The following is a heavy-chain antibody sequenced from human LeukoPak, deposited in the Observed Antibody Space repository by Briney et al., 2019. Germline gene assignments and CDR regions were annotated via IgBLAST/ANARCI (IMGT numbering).Heavy chain of an antibody. V-gene: IGHV3-23*01. CDR1: GFTFSSYA. J-gene: IGHJ5*02. CDR2: ISASGGNT. D-gene: IGHD4-17*01. Sequence: GGSLRLSCAASGFTFSSYAMSWARQAPGKGLEWVSGISASGGNTYYADSVKGRLTISRDNSKNTLYLQMHSLRAEDTAVYYCAKEYGDYGPDWFDPWGQGNLVTVSS. CDR3: AKEYGDYGPDWFDP.